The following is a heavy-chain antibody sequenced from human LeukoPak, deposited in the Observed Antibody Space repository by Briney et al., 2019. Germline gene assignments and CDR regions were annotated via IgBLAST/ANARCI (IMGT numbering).Heavy chain of an antibody. CDR3: VACSSGSCYGDRFDP. Sequence: GGSLRLSCAASGFTFNNYAMSWVRQAPGKGLEWVSAVSGSGDSCYADSVKGRFTISRDNSKNTLYLQMNSPRAEDAAVYYCVACSSGSCYGDRFDPWGQGTLVTVSS. V-gene: IGHV3-23*01. D-gene: IGHD2-2*01. CDR2: VSGSGDS. CDR1: GFTFNNYA. J-gene: IGHJ5*02.